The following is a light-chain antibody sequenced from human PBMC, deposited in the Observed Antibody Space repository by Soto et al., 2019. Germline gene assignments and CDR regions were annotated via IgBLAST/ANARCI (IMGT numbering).Light chain of an antibody. CDR3: QQYRSAST. J-gene: IGKJ2*02. V-gene: IGKV1-5*03. CDR1: QSVSNW. Sequence: DIQMTQSPSTLSAFVGDRVTITCRASQSVSNWLAWYQQKPGKAPRLLISKASTLESGVPSRFSGSGPGTEFTLSISSLQPEDFATYYCQQYRSASTFGQGTKLEIK. CDR2: KAS.